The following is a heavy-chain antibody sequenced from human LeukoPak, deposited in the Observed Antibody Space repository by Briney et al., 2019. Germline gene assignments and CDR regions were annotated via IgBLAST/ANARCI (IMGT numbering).Heavy chain of an antibody. CDR2: IIPIFGTA. J-gene: IGHJ4*02. CDR1: GYTFTSYY. CDR3: ALYRHYYDSSGYYYLDY. Sequence: GASVKVSCKASGYTFTSYYMHWVRQAPGQGLEWMGGIIPIFGTANYAQKFQGRVTITADKSTSTAYMELSSLRSEDTAVYYCALYRHYYDSSGYYYLDYWGQGTLVTVSS. D-gene: IGHD3-22*01. V-gene: IGHV1-69*06.